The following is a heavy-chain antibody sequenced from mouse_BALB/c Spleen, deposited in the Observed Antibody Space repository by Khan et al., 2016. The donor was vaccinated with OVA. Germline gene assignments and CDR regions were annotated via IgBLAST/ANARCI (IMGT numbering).Heavy chain of an antibody. CDR3: ARWLTY. CDR1: GYSITSDYA. V-gene: IGHV3-2*02. J-gene: IGHJ3*01. CDR2: ISYSGST. Sequence: EVQLQESGPGLVKPSQSLSLTCTVTGYSITSDYAWNWIRKFPGNKLEWMGYISYSGSTPYNPSLKSRISLTRDTSKNQFILQLNAVTTADTATYYCARWLTYWGQGTLVTVSA.